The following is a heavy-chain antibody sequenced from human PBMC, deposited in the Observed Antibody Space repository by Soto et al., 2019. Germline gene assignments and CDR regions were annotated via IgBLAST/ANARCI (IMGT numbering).Heavy chain of an antibody. CDR3: AREDFYGSGSYGY. V-gene: IGHV1-8*01. D-gene: IGHD3-10*01. CDR1: GYTFPSYN. Sequence: QVQLLQSGAEVKKPGASVKVSCKASGYTFPSYNINWVRQATGQGPEWMGWMNPNSGNTGYAPKFQGRVTMTRDSSISTAYMELSSLRSEDTAVYYCAREDFYGSGSYGYWGQGTLVTVSS. CDR2: MNPNSGNT. J-gene: IGHJ4*02.